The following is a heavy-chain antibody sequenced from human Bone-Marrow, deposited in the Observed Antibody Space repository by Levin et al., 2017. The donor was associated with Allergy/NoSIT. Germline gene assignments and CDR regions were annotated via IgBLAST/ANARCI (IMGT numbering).Heavy chain of an antibody. V-gene: IGHV3-23*01. J-gene: IGHJ2*01. CDR1: GFSFSSHG. CDR2: ISANSDYT. D-gene: IGHD2-21*01. Sequence: AASVKVSCAVSGFSFSSHGMSWVRQAPGKGLEWVSSISANSDYTYYADSVKGRFSVSRDNSKNTLYLQMNSLRAEDTAVYYCAKIGVIGLWYFDLWGRGTLVTVSS. CDR3: AKIGVIGLWYFDL.